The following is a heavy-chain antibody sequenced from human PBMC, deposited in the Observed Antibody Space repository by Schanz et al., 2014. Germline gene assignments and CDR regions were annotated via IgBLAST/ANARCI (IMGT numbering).Heavy chain of an antibody. J-gene: IGHJ3*02. V-gene: IGHV1-18*01. Sequence: QVQLVQSGAEVKKPGASVKVSCKASGYTFTSYGISWVRQAPGQGLEWMGWISPYNGNTNYAQKLQGRVTMTADTSTSTAYMELSDLRYEDSALYYCARGTMPGTFDIWGQGTMVTVSS. CDR3: ARGTMPGTFDI. CDR1: GYTFTSYG. CDR2: ISPYNGNT. D-gene: IGHD2-2*01.